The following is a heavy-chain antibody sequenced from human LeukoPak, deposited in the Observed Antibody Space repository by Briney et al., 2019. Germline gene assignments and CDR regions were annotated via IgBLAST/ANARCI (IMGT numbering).Heavy chain of an antibody. CDR2: MNPNSGNT. CDR3: ARGLTYYYGSGSYRHFDY. J-gene: IGHJ4*02. CDR1: GYTFTSYD. D-gene: IGHD3-10*01. Sequence: GASVKVSCKASGYTFTSYDINWVRQAPGQGLEWMGWMNPNSGNTGYAQKFQGRVTMTRNTSISTAYMELSSLRSEDTAVYYCARGLTYYYGSGSYRHFDYWGQGTLVTVSS. V-gene: IGHV1-8*01.